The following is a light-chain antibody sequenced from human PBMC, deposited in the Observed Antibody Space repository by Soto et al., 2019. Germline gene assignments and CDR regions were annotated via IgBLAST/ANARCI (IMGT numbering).Light chain of an antibody. CDR3: SSYTSSIPYV. CDR2: DVS. CDR1: CSDVGGYNY. J-gene: IGLJ1*01. V-gene: IGLV2-14*01. Sequence: QSALTQPASVSGSPGQSITISCTGTCSDVGGYNYVSWYQQHPGKAPKLMIYDVSNRPSGVSNRFSGSKSGNTASLTISGLQAEDEADYYCSSYTSSIPYVFGTGTQLTVL.